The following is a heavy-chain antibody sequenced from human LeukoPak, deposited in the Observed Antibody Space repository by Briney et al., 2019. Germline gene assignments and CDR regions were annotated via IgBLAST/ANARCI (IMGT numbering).Heavy chain of an antibody. CDR2: IIPIFGTA. V-gene: IGHV1-69*05. J-gene: IGHJ4*02. CDR3: ARRYCSSTSCYADSGYEYFDY. D-gene: IGHD2-2*01. Sequence: SVKPSCKASGGTLSSYAISWVRQAPGPGLEWMRGIIPIFGTANYAQKFQGRVTITTDESTSTAYMELSSLRSEDTAVYYCARRYCSSTSCYADSGYEYFDYWGQGTLVTVSS. CDR1: GGTLSSYA.